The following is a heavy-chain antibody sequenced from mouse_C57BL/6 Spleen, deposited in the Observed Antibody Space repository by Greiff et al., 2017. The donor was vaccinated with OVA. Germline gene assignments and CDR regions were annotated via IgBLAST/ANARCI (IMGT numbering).Heavy chain of an antibody. CDR2: IDPSDSYT. CDR3: ARGAVVACGVRYFDC. V-gene: IGHV1-69*01. D-gene: IGHD1-1*01. CDR1: GYTFTSYW. Sequence: QVQLQQPGAELVMPGASVKLSCKASGYTFTSYWMHWVKQRPGQGLEWIGEIDPSDSYTNYNQKFKGKATLTVDQSSSTAYMQLSSLTSEDSAVYYCARGAVVACGVRYFDCWGPGTTLTVSS. J-gene: IGHJ2*01.